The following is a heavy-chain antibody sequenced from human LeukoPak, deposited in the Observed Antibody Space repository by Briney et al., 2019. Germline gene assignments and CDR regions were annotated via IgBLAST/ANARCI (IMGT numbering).Heavy chain of an antibody. D-gene: IGHD2-15*01. CDR3: AKSTTVVVKDY. J-gene: IGHJ4*02. Sequence: GGSLRLSCAASGFTFNTFAMNWVRQAPGKGLEWVSSTSGNGASTYYADSVKGRFTISRDNSKNTLYLQMNSLRAEDTAVYYCAKSTTVVVKDYWGQGTLVTVSS. V-gene: IGHV3-23*01. CDR1: GFTFNTFA. CDR2: TSGNGAST.